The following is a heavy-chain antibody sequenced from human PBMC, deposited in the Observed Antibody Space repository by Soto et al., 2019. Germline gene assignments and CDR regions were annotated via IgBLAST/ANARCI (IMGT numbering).Heavy chain of an antibody. Sequence: QVQLVESGGGVVRPGGCLRLSCAASGFTFSVYAMHWVRQAPGKGLEWVACISFDGTNIYYADSVKGRLAISRDNSESTLYLQMNSLRPEDTAEYYCAKTPWGRYNTHYFDHWGQGTLVTVSS. J-gene: IGHJ4*02. V-gene: IGHV3-30*18. CDR1: GFTFSVYA. D-gene: IGHD3-16*01. CDR2: ISFDGTNI. CDR3: AKTPWGRYNTHYFDH.